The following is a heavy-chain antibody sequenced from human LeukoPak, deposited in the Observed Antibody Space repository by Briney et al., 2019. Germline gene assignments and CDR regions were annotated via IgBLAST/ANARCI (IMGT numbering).Heavy chain of an antibody. J-gene: IGHJ2*01. CDR2: IHGGGDVS. D-gene: IGHD3-16*02. V-gene: IGHV3-23*01. Sequence: GGSLRLSCAVSGFTFSNYAMNWVRQAPEKGLEWVSTIHGGGDVSYYADSVKGRFTISRDNSRNTLYLQMNSLRAEDTAVYYCAKALSSSFYYFDLGGRGTLVTVSS. CDR3: AKALSSSFYYFDL. CDR1: GFTFSNYA.